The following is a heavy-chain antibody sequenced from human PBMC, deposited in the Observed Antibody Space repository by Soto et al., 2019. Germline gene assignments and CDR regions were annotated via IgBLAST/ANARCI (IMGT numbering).Heavy chain of an antibody. V-gene: IGHV3-23*01. CDR2: ISGSGGST. D-gene: IGHD3-3*01. CDR3: AKYTYLTIFGVPLDR. J-gene: IGHJ5*02. CDR1: GFTFSSYA. Sequence: PGGSLRLSCADSGFTFSSYAMSWVRQAPGKGLEWVSAISGSGGSTYYADSVQGRFTISRDNSKNTLYLQMNSLRAEDTAVKYCAKYTYLTIFGVPLDRWGQGALVTVSS.